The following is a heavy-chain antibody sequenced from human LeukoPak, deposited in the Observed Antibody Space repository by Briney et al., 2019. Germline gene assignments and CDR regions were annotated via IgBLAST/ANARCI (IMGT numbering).Heavy chain of an antibody. CDR2: IHYSGST. J-gene: IGHJ4*02. CDR1: SGSFSSGGYY. CDR3: ARSLTNSFDY. Sequence: SHTLSLTCTVSSGSFSSGGYYWSWIRPHPGKGLEWIGYIHYSGSTYYNPSLKSRVTISVDTSKKQFSLKMNSVTAADTAVYYCARSLTNSFDYWGQGTLVTVSS. V-gene: IGHV4-31*03. D-gene: IGHD4-11*01.